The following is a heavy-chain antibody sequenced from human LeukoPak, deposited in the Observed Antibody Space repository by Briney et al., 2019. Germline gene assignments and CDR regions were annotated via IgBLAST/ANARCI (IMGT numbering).Heavy chain of an antibody. V-gene: IGHV5-51*01. D-gene: IGHD3-22*01. CDR2: IYPGDSDT. CDR1: GYSFTSYW. Sequence: GESLKISCKGSGYSFTSYWIGWVRQMPGKGLEWMGIIYPGDSDTRYSPSFQGQATISADKSISTAYLQWSSLKASDTAMYYCARHSNYYYDSSGYYSLLTGYYYYGMDVWGQGTTVTVSS. CDR3: ARHSNYYYDSSGYYSLLTGYYYYGMDV. J-gene: IGHJ6*02.